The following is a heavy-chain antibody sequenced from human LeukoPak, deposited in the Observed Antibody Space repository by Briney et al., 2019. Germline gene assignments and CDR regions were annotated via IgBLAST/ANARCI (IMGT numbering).Heavy chain of an antibody. J-gene: IGHJ4*02. CDR2: AYYRSKWYY. D-gene: IGHD6-13*01. CDR3: ARDSTTPSSSWFSYYFYY. V-gene: IGHV6-1*01. Sequence: SQTLSPTCAISGDSVSSNSAAWNWIRQSPSRGLEWLGRAYYRSKWYYDYAVSVKSRITNNPDTSKNQLSLQLNSVTPEDTAVYYCARDSTTPSSSWFSYYFYYWGQGTLVTVSS. CDR1: GDSVSSNSAA.